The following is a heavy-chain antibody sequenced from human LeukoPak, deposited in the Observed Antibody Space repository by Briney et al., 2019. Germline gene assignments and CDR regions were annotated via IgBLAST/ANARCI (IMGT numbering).Heavy chain of an antibody. CDR3: ARQSRGWYVDY. CDR2: IFYSGDT. V-gene: IGHV4-59*01. Sequence: PSETLFLTCTVSGDSITSDYWSWIRQPPGKALEWIGYIFYSGDTNYNPSLRGRVTISIDPSQSHFSLNLTSVTAADTAVYYCARQSRGWYVDYWGQGILVTVSS. J-gene: IGHJ4*02. D-gene: IGHD6-19*01. CDR1: GDSITSDY.